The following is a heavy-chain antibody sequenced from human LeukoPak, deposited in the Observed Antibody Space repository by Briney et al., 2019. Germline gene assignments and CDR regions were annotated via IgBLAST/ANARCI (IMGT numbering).Heavy chain of an antibody. CDR3: AKGPYDSSGYYYPFDY. CDR1: GFTFSSYA. CDR2: ISGSGGST. Sequence: SGGSLRLSCAASGFTFSSYAMSWVRQAPGKGLEWVSAISGSGGSTYYADSVKGRFTISRDNSKNTLYLQMNSLRAEDTAVYYCAKGPYDSSGYYYPFDYWGQGTLVTVSS. D-gene: IGHD3-22*01. J-gene: IGHJ4*02. V-gene: IGHV3-23*01.